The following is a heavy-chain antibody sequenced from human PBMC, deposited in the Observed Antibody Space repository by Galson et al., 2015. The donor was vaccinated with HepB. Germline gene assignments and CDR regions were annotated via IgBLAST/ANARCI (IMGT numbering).Heavy chain of an antibody. CDR2: ISYDGSNK. J-gene: IGHJ3*02. Sequence: SLRLSCAASGFTFSSYGMHWVRQAPGKGLEWVAVISYDGSNKYYADSVKGRFTISRDNSKNTLYLQMNSLRAEDTAVYYCAKDRRGTAGAFDIWGQGTMVTVSS. V-gene: IGHV3-30*18. CDR1: GFTFSSYG. D-gene: IGHD1-1*01. CDR3: AKDRRGTAGAFDI.